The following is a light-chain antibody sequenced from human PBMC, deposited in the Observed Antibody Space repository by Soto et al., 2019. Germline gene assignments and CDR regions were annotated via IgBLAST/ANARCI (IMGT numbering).Light chain of an antibody. CDR3: QQYGSSTYT. Sequence: IVLTQSPGSLSLSPRERATLSCRASQSVSSNHLAWYQQKPGQAPRLRIYGASRRATGIPDRFSGSGSGTEFTLTISRLEPEDFAVYYCQQYGSSTYTFGQGTKVEIK. V-gene: IGKV3-20*01. J-gene: IGKJ2*01. CDR1: QSVSSNH. CDR2: GAS.